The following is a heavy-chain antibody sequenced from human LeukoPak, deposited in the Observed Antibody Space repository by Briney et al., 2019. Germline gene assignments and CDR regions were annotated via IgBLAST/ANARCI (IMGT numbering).Heavy chain of an antibody. Sequence: GGSLRLSCAASGFTFSSYWMSWVRQAPGKGLEWVANIKQDGSEKYYVDSVKGRFTISRDNAKNSLYLQMDSLRTEDTAVYYCARVRSYDFWSGLGYWGQGTLVTVSS. CDR2: IKQDGSEK. CDR1: GFTFSSYW. J-gene: IGHJ4*02. V-gene: IGHV3-7*01. D-gene: IGHD3-3*01. CDR3: ARVRSYDFWSGLGY.